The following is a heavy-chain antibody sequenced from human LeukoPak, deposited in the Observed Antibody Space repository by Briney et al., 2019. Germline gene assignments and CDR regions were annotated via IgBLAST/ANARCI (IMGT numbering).Heavy chain of an antibody. CDR2: ISYDGSNK. Sequence: GGSLRLSSAASVFTFSSYAMHGVRQAPGKGPEWVAVISYDGSNKYYADSVKGRFTISRDNSKNTLYLQMTSLRAEDTAVYYCARASGTDYWGQGTLVTVSS. D-gene: IGHD3-10*01. CDR3: ARASGTDY. J-gene: IGHJ4*02. CDR1: VFTFSSYA. V-gene: IGHV3-30-3*01.